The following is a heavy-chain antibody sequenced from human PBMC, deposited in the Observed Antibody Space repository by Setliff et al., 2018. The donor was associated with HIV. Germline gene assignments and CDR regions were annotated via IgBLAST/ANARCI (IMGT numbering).Heavy chain of an antibody. CDR3: ARDKENYYYGMDV. CDR1: GYIFTSYA. CDR2: ISPKNGDT. Sequence: RASVKVSCKASGYIFTSYAMNWVRQAPGRGLEWMGWISPKNGDTSYSQKFQGRVTMTRDTSTNTAYMELNRLSFDDTAVFYCARDKENYYYGMDVWGQGTAVTVSS. J-gene: IGHJ6*02. V-gene: IGHV1-2*02.